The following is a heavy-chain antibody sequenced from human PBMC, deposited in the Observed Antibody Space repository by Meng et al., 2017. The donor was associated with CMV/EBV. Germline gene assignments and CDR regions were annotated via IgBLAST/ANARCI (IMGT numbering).Heavy chain of an antibody. Sequence: SLRLSCAASGFAFSSYWMHWVRQAPGKGLVWVSRINSDGRSTSYADSVKGRFTISRDNAKNTLYLQMNSLRAEDTVVYYCVREVLGYWGQGTLVTVSS. CDR1: GFAFSSYW. D-gene: IGHD3-16*01. J-gene: IGHJ4*02. CDR2: INSDGRST. V-gene: IGHV3-74*01. CDR3: VREVLGY.